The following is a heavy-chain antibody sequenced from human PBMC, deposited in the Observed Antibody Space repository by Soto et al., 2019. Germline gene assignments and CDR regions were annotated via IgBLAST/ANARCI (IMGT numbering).Heavy chain of an antibody. V-gene: IGHV3-7*01. D-gene: IGHD2-2*01. J-gene: IGHJ1*01. CDR1: GFTFSSYW. Sequence: EVQLVESGGGLVQPGGSLRLSCVASGFTFSSYWMNWVRQAPGKGLEWVANIKQDGSEIYYVDSVKGRFTISRDNAKNSLYLQINSLRTEDTAVYYCARPYGYCSSTNCPRGDFQHWGQGTLVTVSS. CDR2: IKQDGSEI. CDR3: ARPYGYCSSTNCPRGDFQH.